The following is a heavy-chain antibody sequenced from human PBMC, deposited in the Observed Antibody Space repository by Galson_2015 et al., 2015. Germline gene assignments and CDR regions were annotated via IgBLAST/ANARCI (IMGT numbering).Heavy chain of an antibody. Sequence: SLRLSCAASRFIFSDYYMSWIRQAPGKGLEWVSYISSSGTSAYYADSVKGRFTISRDNAKNSLFLQMNSLRAEDTAMYYCTRGRGGTYSAYWGQGTLVTVSS. J-gene: IGHJ4*02. CDR1: RFIFSDYY. D-gene: IGHD1-1*01. CDR2: ISSSGTSA. V-gene: IGHV3-11*01. CDR3: TRGRGGTYSAY.